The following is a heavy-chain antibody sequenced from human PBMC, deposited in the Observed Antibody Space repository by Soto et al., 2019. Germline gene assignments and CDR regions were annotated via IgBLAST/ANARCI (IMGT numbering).Heavy chain of an antibody. CDR1: GFTFSSYS. CDR3: ARDRAVTEYYYYGMDV. D-gene: IGHD2-21*02. CDR2: ISSSSSYI. V-gene: IGHV3-21*01. Sequence: EVQLVESGGGLVKPVGSLRLSCAASGFTFSSYSMNWVRQAPGKGLEWVSSISSSSSYIYYADSVKGRFTISRDNAKNSLYLQMNSLRAEDTAVYYCARDRAVTEYYYYGMDVWGQGTTVTVSS. J-gene: IGHJ6*02.